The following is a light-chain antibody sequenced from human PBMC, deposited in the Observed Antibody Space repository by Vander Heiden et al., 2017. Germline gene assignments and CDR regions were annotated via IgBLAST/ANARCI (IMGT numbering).Light chain of an antibody. Sequence: FMLTHPLSLSYSPRKSVTISCTRSSGSIASNYVQWYQQRPGSSPTTVIYEDNQRPSGVPDRFSGSIDSSSNSASLTISGLKTEDEADYYCQSYDSSNQVFGGGTKLTVL. V-gene: IGLV6-57*01. CDR3: QSYDSSNQV. J-gene: IGLJ3*02. CDR2: EDN. CDR1: SGSIASNY.